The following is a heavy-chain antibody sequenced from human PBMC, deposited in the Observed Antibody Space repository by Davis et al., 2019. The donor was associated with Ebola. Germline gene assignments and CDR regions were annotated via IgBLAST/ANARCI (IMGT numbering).Heavy chain of an antibody. CDR3: ARGWLRSGFDY. CDR1: GDSVSSGG. J-gene: IGHJ4*02. Sequence: HSQTLSLTCAISGDSVSSGGWNWIRQSPSRGLEWLGRTYFDSRWYNDYAVSVKSRITINPDTSTNQLSLQLNSVTPEDTAVYYCARGWLRSGFDYWGQGAPVTVSS. CDR2: TYFDSRWYN. D-gene: IGHD5-12*01. V-gene: IGHV6-1*01.